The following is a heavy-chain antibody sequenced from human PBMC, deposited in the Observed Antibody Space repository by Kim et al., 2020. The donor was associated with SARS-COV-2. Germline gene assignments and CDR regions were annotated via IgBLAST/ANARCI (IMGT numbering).Heavy chain of an antibody. CDR3: ARSCGGDCLAIGEYFQH. D-gene: IGHD2-21*02. CDR1: GGSISSGGHY. V-gene: IGHV4-31*03. CDR2: IYYSGST. J-gene: IGHJ1*01. Sequence: SETLSLTCTVSGGSISSGGHYWTWIRQHPGKGLEWIGYIYYSGSTYYNPSLKSRVTISVDTSKNQFSLKLSSVTAADTAVYYCARSCGGDCLAIGEYFQHWGQGTLVTVSS.